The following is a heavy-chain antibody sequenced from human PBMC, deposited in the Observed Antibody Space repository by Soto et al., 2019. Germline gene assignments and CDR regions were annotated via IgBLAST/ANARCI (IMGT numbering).Heavy chain of an antibody. CDR3: AKVGVPMGHYYCGLDV. Sequence: PGGSLRLSCAASGFTFDNYAMNWVRQAPGRGLEWVSGISFSGASTYYIDSVKGRFTIYRDNSENTLYLQMNGLRAEDTAIYYCAKVGVPMGHYYCGLDVWGLGPTVTVSS. V-gene: IGHV3-23*01. J-gene: IGHJ6*02. CDR1: GFTFDNYA. D-gene: IGHD3-10*01. CDR2: ISFSGAST.